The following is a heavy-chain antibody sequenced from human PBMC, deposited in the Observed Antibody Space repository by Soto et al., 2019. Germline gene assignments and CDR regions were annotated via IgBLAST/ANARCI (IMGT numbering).Heavy chain of an antibody. CDR3: AKEANDSSGYYDY. Sequence: RGSLRLSCAASGFTFDDYTMHWVRQAPGKGLEWVSLISWDGGSTYYADSVKGRFTISRDNSKNSLYLQMNSLRTEDTALYYCAKEANDSSGYYDYWGQGTLVTVSS. CDR1: GFTFDDYT. CDR2: ISWDGGST. V-gene: IGHV3-43*01. J-gene: IGHJ4*02. D-gene: IGHD3-22*01.